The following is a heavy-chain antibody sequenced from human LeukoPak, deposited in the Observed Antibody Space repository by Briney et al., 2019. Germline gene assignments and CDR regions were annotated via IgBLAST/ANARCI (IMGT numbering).Heavy chain of an antibody. V-gene: IGHV3-33*01. Sequence: GGSLRLSCAASGFTFSYYAMHWVRQAPGKGLEWVAVIWYDGSNKYYTDSVKGRFTISRDNSKNTLNLQMNSLRAEDTAVYYCARDSLGLDYWGQGTLVTVSS. CDR2: IWYDGSNK. J-gene: IGHJ4*02. CDR3: ARDSLGLDY. CDR1: GFTFSYYA.